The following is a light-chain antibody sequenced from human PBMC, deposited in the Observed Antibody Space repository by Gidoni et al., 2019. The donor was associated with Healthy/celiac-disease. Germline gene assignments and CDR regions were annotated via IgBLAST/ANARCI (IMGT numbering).Light chain of an antibody. Sequence: EIVLTQSPATLSLSPGERATLSCRAIQIVSSYLAWYQQKPGQAPRLLIYDASNRATGIPARFSGSGSGTDFTLTISSLGPEDFAVYYCQQRSNWPITFGQGTRLEIK. CDR3: QQRSNWPIT. CDR1: QIVSSY. CDR2: DAS. V-gene: IGKV3-11*01. J-gene: IGKJ5*01.